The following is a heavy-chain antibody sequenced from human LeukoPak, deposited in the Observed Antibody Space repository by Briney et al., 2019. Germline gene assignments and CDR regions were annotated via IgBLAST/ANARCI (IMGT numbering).Heavy chain of an antibody. J-gene: IGHJ6*02. Sequence: SETLSLTCAVYGGSFSGYYWSWIRQPPGKGLEWIGEINHSGSTNYNPSLKSRVTISVDTSKNQFSLKLSSVTAADTAVYYCARGRVRGYCSSTSRYYYYGMDVWGQGTTVTVSS. CDR2: INHSGST. D-gene: IGHD2-2*01. CDR1: GGSFSGYY. CDR3: ARGRVRGYCSSTSRYYYYGMDV. V-gene: IGHV4-34*01.